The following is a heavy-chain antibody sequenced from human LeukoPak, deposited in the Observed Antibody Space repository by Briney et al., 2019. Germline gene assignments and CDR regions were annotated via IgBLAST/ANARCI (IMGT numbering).Heavy chain of an antibody. V-gene: IGHV1-69*06. D-gene: IGHD6-19*01. CDR1: GGTFSSYA. CDR2: IIPIFGTT. Sequence: SVKVSCKTSGGTFSSYAITWVRQTPGQGLEWMGGIIPIFGTTNYAQKFQDRVTITADKSTSTAYMELSSLRSEDTAVYYCARISGVAVAGHDAFDIWGQGTMVTVSS. J-gene: IGHJ3*02. CDR3: ARISGVAVAGHDAFDI.